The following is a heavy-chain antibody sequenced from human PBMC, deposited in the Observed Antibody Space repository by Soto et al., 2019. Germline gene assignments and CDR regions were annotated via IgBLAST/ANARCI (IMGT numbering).Heavy chain of an antibody. CDR2: ISNSGSGI. V-gene: IGHV3-11*01. J-gene: IGHJ4*02. CDR3: ARVGGIVDDYGDPNFDY. D-gene: IGHD4-17*01. CDR1: GFTFHDYY. Sequence: QVQLVESGGGLVKPGGSLRLSRAASGFTFHDYYMSWIRQAPGKGLEWVSYISNSGSGIYYADSVKGRFTVSRDNAKKSLYLQMHSLRAEDTAVYYCARVGGIVDDYGDPNFDYWGQGTLVTVSS.